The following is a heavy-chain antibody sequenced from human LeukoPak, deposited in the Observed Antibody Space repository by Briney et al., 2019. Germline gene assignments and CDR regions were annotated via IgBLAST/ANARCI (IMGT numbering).Heavy chain of an antibody. D-gene: IGHD3-3*02. CDR3: ARAFSSLHNWFDP. J-gene: IGHJ5*02. V-gene: IGHV3-53*01. CDR1: GFTVSSNY. Sequence: PGGSLRLSCAASGFTVSSNYMGLVRQAPGKGLEWVSVIYSGGSTYYADSVKGRFTISRDNSKNTLYLQMNSLRAEDTAVYYCARAFSSLHNWFDPWGQGTLVTVSS. CDR2: IYSGGST.